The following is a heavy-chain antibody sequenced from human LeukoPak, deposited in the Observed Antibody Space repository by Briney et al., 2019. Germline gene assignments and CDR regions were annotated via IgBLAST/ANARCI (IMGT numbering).Heavy chain of an antibody. CDR1: GFSFSRSS. CDR3: ARERITINGDYFDN. V-gene: IGHV3-21*01. D-gene: IGHD3-10*01. Sequence: GGSLRLSCAASGFSFSRSSMGWVRQAPGKGLEWVSSITASSTYIYYADSVKGRFIISRDNAKNSLFLQMNSLTVADTAMYYCARERITINGDYFDNWGQGTLVSVSS. CDR2: ITASSTYI. J-gene: IGHJ4*01.